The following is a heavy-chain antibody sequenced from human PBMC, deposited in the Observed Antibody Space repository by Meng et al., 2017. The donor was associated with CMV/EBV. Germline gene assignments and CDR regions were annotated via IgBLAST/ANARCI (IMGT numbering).Heavy chain of an antibody. V-gene: IGHV4-4*07. Sequence: CTVSGGTISSYYWSWIRQPAGKGLEWFGRIYTSGSTNYNPSLKSRVTMSVDTSKNQFSLKLSSVTAADTAVYYCARVGPGGRGALDYWGQGTLVTVSS. CDR1: GGTISSYY. J-gene: IGHJ4*02. CDR2: IYTSGST. D-gene: IGHD3-10*01. CDR3: ARVGPGGRGALDY.